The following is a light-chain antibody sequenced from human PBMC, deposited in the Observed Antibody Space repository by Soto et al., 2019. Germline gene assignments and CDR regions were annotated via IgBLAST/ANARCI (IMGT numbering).Light chain of an antibody. J-gene: IGKJ4*01. Sequence: EIVLTQSPGTLSLSVGERVTLSCRASQSFSSYLAWYQHTPGQAPRLLIYDTSNRATGTPDRFSGSGSGTDFLFTSSGLAPEDFSEYYYQQYGSSPLTFGGGTTVEIK. V-gene: IGKV3-20*01. CDR2: DTS. CDR3: QQYGSSPLT. CDR1: QSFSSY.